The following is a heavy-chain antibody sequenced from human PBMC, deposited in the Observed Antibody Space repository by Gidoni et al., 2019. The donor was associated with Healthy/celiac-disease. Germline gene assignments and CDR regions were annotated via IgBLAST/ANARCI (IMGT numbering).Heavy chain of an antibody. J-gene: IGHJ6*02. CDR3: ARAPWLVGAPAYYYYGMDV. CDR1: GYTFTSYY. V-gene: IGHV1-46*03. D-gene: IGHD1-26*01. CDR2: SNPSGGST. Sequence: QVQLVQSGAEGKKHGASVRVSFKASGYTFTSYYMHWVRQAPGQGLEWMGISNPSGGSTSYAQKFQGSVTMTRDTSTITVYMELSSLRSEDTAVYYCARAPWLVGAPAYYYYGMDVWGQGTTVTVSS.